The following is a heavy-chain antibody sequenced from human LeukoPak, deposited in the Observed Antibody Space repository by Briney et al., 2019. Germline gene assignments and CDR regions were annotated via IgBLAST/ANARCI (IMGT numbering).Heavy chain of an antibody. CDR3: ARRFRRYCSSTSCYGLDAFDI. CDR2: IYFSGST. J-gene: IGHJ3*02. CDR1: GGSISSGDYY. V-gene: IGHV4-30-4*01. Sequence: SETLSLTCTVSGGSISSGDYYWSWIRQPPGKGLEWVGYIYFSGSTYYNPSLKSRVTMSVDTSKNQFSLKLRSVTGADTAVYYCARRFRRYCSSTSCYGLDAFDIWGQGTMVTVSS. D-gene: IGHD2-2*01.